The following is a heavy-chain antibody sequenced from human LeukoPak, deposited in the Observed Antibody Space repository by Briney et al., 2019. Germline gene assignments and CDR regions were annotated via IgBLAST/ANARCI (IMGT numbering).Heavy chain of an antibody. CDR2: INPKSGGT. CDR1: RYPFTGFY. Sequence: GASVKVSCMASRYPFTGFYMHWVRQAPGQGLEWMGWINPKSGGTNYAQKFQGRVTMTRDTSISTAYMELSRLRSDDTAVYYCARDREPIYLVVPAAMFPEYYYYYMDVWGKGTTVTISS. V-gene: IGHV1-2*02. D-gene: IGHD2-2*01. J-gene: IGHJ6*03. CDR3: ARDREPIYLVVPAAMFPEYYYYYMDV.